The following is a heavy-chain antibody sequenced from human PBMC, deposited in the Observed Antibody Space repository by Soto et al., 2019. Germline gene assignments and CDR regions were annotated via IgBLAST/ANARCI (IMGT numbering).Heavy chain of an antibody. J-gene: IGHJ6*02. CDR1: GGSFSGYY. CDR2: INHSGSS. Sequence: LSLTCAVYGGSFSGYYWTWIRLPPGKGLGWIWEINHSGSSNYYSTLNSRCTISVDTSKNLFSQKSRSVFAADTGVYYCAGYSRGFWEWRPSGGYYCMDVWGQGTTVTVSS. CDR3: AGYSRGFWEWRPSGGYYCMDV. V-gene: IGHV4-34*01. D-gene: IGHD3-3*01.